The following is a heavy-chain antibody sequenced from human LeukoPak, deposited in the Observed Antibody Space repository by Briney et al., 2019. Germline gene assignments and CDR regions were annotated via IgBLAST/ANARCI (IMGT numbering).Heavy chain of an antibody. V-gene: IGHV4-38-2*02. Sequence: SETLSLTCTVSGDYITRGYYWGWIRQPPGKGLEWIGTIYPSGSTYYNPSLKSRVTISVDTSKNQFSLKLSSVTAADTAVYYCARHYDILTGFFDYWGQGTLVTVSS. CDR3: ARHYDILTGFFDY. D-gene: IGHD3-9*01. CDR1: GDYITRGYY. J-gene: IGHJ4*02. CDR2: IYPSGST.